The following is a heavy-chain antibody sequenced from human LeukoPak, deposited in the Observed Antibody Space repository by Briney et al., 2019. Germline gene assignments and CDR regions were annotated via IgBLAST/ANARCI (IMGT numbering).Heavy chain of an antibody. CDR3: ARDRARDNWNYAVAFDI. Sequence: GASVKVSCKASGYTFTSYGISWVRQAPGQGREWMGWISAYNGNTNYAQKLQGRVTMTTDTSTSTAYMELRSLRSDDTAVYYCARDRARDNWNYAVAFDIWGQGTMVTVSS. D-gene: IGHD1-7*01. CDR1: GYTFTSYG. J-gene: IGHJ3*02. V-gene: IGHV1-18*01. CDR2: ISAYNGNT.